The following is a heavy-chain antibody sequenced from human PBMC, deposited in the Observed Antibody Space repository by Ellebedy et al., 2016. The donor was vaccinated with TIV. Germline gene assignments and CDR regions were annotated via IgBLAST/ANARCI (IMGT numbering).Heavy chain of an antibody. V-gene: IGHV3-23*01. J-gene: IGHJ4*02. CDR3: AKDRTPGDGYWVFDF. Sequence: PGGSLRLSCAASGFSFSSYAMSWVRQAPGKGLEWVSGIVGSGGSRYAASVKGRFTISRDNSKRTLDLQMSSLRAEETAVYYCAKDRTPGDGYWVFDFWGQGTLVTVST. CDR2: IVGSGGSR. CDR1: GFSFSSYA. D-gene: IGHD5-18*01.